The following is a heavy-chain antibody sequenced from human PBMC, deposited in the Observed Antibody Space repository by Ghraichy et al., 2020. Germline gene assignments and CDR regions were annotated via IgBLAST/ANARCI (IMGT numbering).Heavy chain of an antibody. J-gene: IGHJ4*02. D-gene: IGHD6-19*01. CDR3: ARGDSSGWYQTPFDY. CDR1: GFTFSSYS. Sequence: GGSLRLSCAASGFTFSSYSMNWVRQAPWKGLEWVSSISSSSSYIYYADSVKGRFTISRDNAKNSLYLQMNSLRAEDTAVYYCARGDSSGWYQTPFDYWGQGTLVTVSS. V-gene: IGHV3-21*01. CDR2: ISSSSSYI.